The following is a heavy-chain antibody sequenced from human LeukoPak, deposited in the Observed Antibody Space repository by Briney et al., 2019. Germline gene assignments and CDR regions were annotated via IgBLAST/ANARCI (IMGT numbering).Heavy chain of an antibody. J-gene: IGHJ5*02. CDR3: ARDPDVVVPAAFVDP. D-gene: IGHD2-2*01. Sequence: ASVKVSCKASGYTFTGYYMHWVRQAPGQGLEWMGWISPNSGGTNYAQKFQGRVTMTRDTSISTAYMELSRLRSDDTAVYYCARDPDVVVPAAFVDPWGQGTLVTVSS. CDR2: ISPNSGGT. V-gene: IGHV1-2*02. CDR1: GYTFTGYY.